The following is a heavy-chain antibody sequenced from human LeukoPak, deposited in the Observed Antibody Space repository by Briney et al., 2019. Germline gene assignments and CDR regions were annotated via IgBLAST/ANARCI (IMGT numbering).Heavy chain of an antibody. J-gene: IGHJ6*02. D-gene: IGHD3-16*01. CDR3: ARGGGLDV. CDR1: GFTLSSYA. Sequence: GGSLRLSCAASGFTLSSYAMGWVRQAPGKGLEWVASINHNGNVNYYVDSVKGRFTISRDNAKNSLYLQMSNLRAEDTAVYFCARGGGLDVWGQGATVTVSS. CDR2: INHNGNVN. V-gene: IGHV3-7*03.